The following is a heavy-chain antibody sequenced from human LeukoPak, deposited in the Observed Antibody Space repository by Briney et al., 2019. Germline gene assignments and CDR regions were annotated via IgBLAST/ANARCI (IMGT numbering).Heavy chain of an antibody. CDR3: ARTLSENSSPGY. V-gene: IGHV1-18*01. Sequence: GASVKVSCKASGYSFIKYGISWVRQAPGKGLEWMGWISTYDGSTNYAQNLQGRVTMTTDTSTSTAYMELRSLRSDDTAVYYCARTLSENSSPGYWGQGTLVTVSS. CDR1: GYSFIKYG. J-gene: IGHJ4*02. CDR2: ISTYDGST. D-gene: IGHD1-14*01.